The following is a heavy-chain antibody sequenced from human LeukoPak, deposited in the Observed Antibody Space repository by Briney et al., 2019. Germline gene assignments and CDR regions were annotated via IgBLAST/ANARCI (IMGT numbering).Heavy chain of an antibody. CDR1: GFTFSSYS. Sequence: GGSLRLSCAASGFTFSSYSMNWVRQAPGKGREWVSSISSSSSYIYYADSVKGRFTISSDNAKNSLYLQMNSLRAEDTAVYYCARSPGDYYFDYWGQGTLVTVSS. V-gene: IGHV3-21*01. CDR2: ISSSSSYI. CDR3: ARSPGDYYFDY. D-gene: IGHD3-10*01. J-gene: IGHJ4*02.